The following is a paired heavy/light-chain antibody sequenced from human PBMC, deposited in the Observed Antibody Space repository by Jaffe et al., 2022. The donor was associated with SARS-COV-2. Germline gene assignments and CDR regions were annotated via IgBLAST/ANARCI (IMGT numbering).Light chain of an antibody. J-gene: IGKJ3*01. V-gene: IGKV4-1*01. CDR2: WAS. Sequence: DIVMTQSPDSLPVSLGERATINCKSSQSVLYSSNNKNYLAWYQQKPGQPPKLLIYWASTRESGVPDRFSGSGSGTDFTLTISSLQAEDVAVYYCQQYYSNPLTFGPGTKVDIK. CDR1: QSVLYSSNNKNY. CDR3: QQYYSNPLT.
Heavy chain of an antibody. CDR3: ARIPAGYSSTWYGGIDA. V-gene: IGHV4-39*01. Sequence: QLQLQESGPGLVKPSETLSLTCTVSGDSISSSRSFWGWIRQPPGKTPEWIGNIYYSESTSYNPALKSRVTMSIDTTKNQISLKLRSVTVADTAVYYCARIPAGYSSTWYGGIDAWGQGTLVTVSS. CDR2: IYYSEST. J-gene: IGHJ5*02. CDR1: GDSISSSRSF. D-gene: IGHD6-13*01.